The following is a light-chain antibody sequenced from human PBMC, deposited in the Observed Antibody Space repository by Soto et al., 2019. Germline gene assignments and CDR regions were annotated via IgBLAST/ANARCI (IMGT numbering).Light chain of an antibody. CDR3: KSRTTRNTLV. V-gene: IGLV2-14*01. J-gene: IGLJ3*02. CDR2: GVT. CDR1: SSDVGGYNY. Sequence: QSALTQPASVSGSPGQSITISCTGTSSDVGGYNYVSWYQQHPGKAPKLIIYGVTHRPSGVSSRFYGSRSGNTASLTISGLQAEDEADYYCKSRTTRNTLVFGGGTKVTVL.